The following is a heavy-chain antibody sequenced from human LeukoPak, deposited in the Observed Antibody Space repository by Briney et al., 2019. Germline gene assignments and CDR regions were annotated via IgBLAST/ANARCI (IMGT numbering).Heavy chain of an antibody. CDR2: IYSGGST. V-gene: IGHV3-53*01. D-gene: IGHD3-10*01. CDR1: GFTVSSNY. Sequence: GGSLRLSCAASGFTVSSNYQSWVRQAPGKGLEWVSVIYSGGSTYYADSVKGRFTISRDNSKNTLYLQMNSLRAEDTAVYYCARESGNYYGSGSYYVWGQGTLVTVSS. CDR3: ARESGNYYGSGSYYV. J-gene: IGHJ4*02.